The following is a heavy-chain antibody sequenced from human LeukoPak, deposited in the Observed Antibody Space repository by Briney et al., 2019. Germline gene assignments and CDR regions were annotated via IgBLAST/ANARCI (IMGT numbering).Heavy chain of an antibody. CDR1: GFTFSSYG. V-gene: IGHV3-33*01. D-gene: IGHD3-10*01. J-gene: IGHJ4*02. CDR2: IWYDGGNK. CDR3: ARDHIGGSGSYYKALDD. Sequence: GRSLRLSCAASGFTFSSYGMHWVRQAPGKGLEWVAVIWYDGGNKFYADSVKARFTISRDNSKSTLYLQMNSLRAEDTAVYYCARDHIGGSGSYYKALDDWGQGTLVTVSS.